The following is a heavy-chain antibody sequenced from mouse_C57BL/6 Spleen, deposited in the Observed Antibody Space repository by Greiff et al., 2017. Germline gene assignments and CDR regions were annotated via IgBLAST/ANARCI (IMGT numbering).Heavy chain of an antibody. CDR3: ARGDYSNYVGAMDY. Sequence: QVQLQQPGAELVRPGSSVKLSCKASGYTFTSYWMDWVKQRPGQGLEWIGNIYPSDSETHYNQKFKDKATLTVDKSSHTAYMQLSSLTSEDSAVYYCARGDYSNYVGAMDYWGQGTSVTVSS. CDR1: GYTFTSYW. J-gene: IGHJ4*01. CDR2: IYPSDSET. D-gene: IGHD2-5*01. V-gene: IGHV1-61*01.